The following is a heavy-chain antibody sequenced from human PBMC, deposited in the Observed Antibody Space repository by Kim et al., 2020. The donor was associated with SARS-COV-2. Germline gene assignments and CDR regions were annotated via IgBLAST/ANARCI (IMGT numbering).Heavy chain of an antibody. D-gene: IGHD3-3*01. V-gene: IGHV3-48*03. J-gene: IGHJ4*02. CDR3: ARDNYDFWSGYHRPFDY. Sequence: SVKGRFTISRENAQNSLYLQMNSLRAEDTAGYYCARDNYDFWSGYHRPFDYWGQGTLVTVSS.